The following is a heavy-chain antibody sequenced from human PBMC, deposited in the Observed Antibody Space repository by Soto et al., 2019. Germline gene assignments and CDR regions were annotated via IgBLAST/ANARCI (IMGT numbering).Heavy chain of an antibody. Sequence: ASVKVSCKASGYTFTSYYMHWVRQAPGQGLEWMGIINPSGGSTSYAQKFQGRVTMTRDTSTSTVYMELSSLRSEDTAVYYCARGLLTLGRSYSSYYYYDGMDVWGQGTTVTVSS. CDR2: INPSGGST. CDR3: ARGLLTLGRSYSSYYYYDGMDV. V-gene: IGHV1-46*01. J-gene: IGHJ6*02. D-gene: IGHD2-21*01. CDR1: GYTFTSYY.